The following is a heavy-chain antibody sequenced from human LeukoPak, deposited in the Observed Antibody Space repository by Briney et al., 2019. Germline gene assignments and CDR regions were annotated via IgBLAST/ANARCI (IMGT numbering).Heavy chain of an antibody. Sequence: ASVKVSCKASGYTFTGYYMHWVRQAPGQGLEWMGRINPNSGGTNYAQKFQGRVTMTRGTSISTAYMELSRLRSDDTAVYYCARVRGNSGSYLVDYWGQGTLVTVSS. CDR3: ARVRGNSGSYLVDY. D-gene: IGHD1-26*01. CDR1: GYTFTGYY. J-gene: IGHJ4*02. V-gene: IGHV1-2*06. CDR2: INPNSGGT.